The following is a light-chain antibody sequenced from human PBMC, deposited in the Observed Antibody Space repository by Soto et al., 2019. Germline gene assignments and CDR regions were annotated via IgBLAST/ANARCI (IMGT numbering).Light chain of an antibody. Sequence: QSVLTQPPSASGSFGQSVTISCTGTSSDVGGYNYVSWYQQHPGKAPKLMIYEVSERPSGVPDRFSGSKSGNTASLTVSGLQADFEANYYCSTYIGTNYHYVVGTGTKVTVL. J-gene: IGLJ1*01. V-gene: IGLV2-8*01. CDR2: EVS. CDR3: STYIGTNYHYV. CDR1: SSDVGGYNY.